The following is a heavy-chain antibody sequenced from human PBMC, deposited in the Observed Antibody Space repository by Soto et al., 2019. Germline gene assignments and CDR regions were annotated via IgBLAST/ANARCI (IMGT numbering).Heavy chain of an antibody. CDR2: ISAYNGNT. D-gene: IGHD6-6*01. CDR1: GYTFTSYG. CDR3: ARDPNSSSPGSRPVPITRHNWFAP. Sequence: GASVKVSCKASGYTFTSYGISWVRQAPGQGLEWMGWISAYNGNTNYAQKLQGRVTMTTDTSTSTAYMELRSLRSDDTAVYYCARDPNSSSPGSRPVPITRHNWFAPGGQGTLVT. V-gene: IGHV1-18*01. J-gene: IGHJ5*02.